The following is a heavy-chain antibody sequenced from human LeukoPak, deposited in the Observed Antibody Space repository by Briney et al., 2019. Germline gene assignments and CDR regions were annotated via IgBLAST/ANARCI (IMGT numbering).Heavy chain of an antibody. Sequence: SETLSLACTVSGGSISGGGYYWSWIRQHPGKGLEWIGYIYHTGGTFYNPSLKSRVTISLDTSENQFSLKLSSVTAADTAVYYCASSEATTTPPPYGMGVWGQGTTVTVSS. CDR3: ASSEATTTPPPYGMGV. CDR2: IYHTGGT. CDR1: GGSISGGGYY. D-gene: IGHD5-12*01. J-gene: IGHJ6*02. V-gene: IGHV4-31*03.